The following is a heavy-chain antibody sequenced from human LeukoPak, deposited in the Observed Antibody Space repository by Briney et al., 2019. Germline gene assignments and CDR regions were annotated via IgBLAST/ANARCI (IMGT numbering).Heavy chain of an antibody. V-gene: IGHV3-23*01. D-gene: IGHD6-19*01. CDR1: GFTFSTYG. J-gene: IGHJ4*02. Sequence: PGGSLRLSCAASGFTFSTYGMNWVRQAPGKGLEWVSGITGGGDTTFYADSVKGRFTISRDNSKNTLYLQMNSLRAEDTAVYYCAKASGPGYSSGRRVFDYWGQGTLVTVSS. CDR3: AKASGPGYSSGRRVFDY. CDR2: ITGGGDTT.